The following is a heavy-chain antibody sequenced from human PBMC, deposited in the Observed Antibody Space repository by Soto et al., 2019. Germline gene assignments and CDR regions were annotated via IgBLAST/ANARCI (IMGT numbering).Heavy chain of an antibody. Sequence: EVQLVESGGGLVKPGGSLRLSCAASGLTFSAYSMNWVRQAPGKGLEWVSYISDSSSSIYYADSVKGRFTISRDNAKNSLYLQMNSLRAEDTAVYYCARGPYGDYGGYFDYWGQGTLVTVSS. CDR3: ARGPYGDYGGYFDY. CDR2: ISDSSSSI. D-gene: IGHD4-17*01. J-gene: IGHJ4*02. CDR1: GLTFSAYS. V-gene: IGHV3-48*01.